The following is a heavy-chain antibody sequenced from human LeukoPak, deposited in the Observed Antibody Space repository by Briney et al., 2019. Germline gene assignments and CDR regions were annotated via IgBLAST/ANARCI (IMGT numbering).Heavy chain of an antibody. D-gene: IGHD1-26*01. CDR3: ARGRTWEPPFLFDY. CDR2: IKQDGSAK. CDR1: GFTFSSYW. V-gene: IGHV3-7*01. J-gene: IGHJ4*02. Sequence: GGSLRLSCAASGFTFSSYWMSWVRQAPGKGLEWVANIKQDGSAKYYVDSVKGRFTISRDNAKNSLYLQMNSLRAEDTAVYYCARGRTWEPPFLFDYWGQGTLVTVSS.